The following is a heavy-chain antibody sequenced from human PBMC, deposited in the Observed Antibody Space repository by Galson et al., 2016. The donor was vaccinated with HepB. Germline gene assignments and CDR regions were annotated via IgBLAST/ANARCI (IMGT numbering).Heavy chain of an antibody. Sequence: SLRLSCAASGFTFSETYMTWIRQAPGKGLEWVSAISGSGGSTYSADSVKGRFTISRDNSENTLYLQMNSLGAEDTAVYYCAKDLAIGMRGEFDYWGQGTLVTVSS. J-gene: IGHJ4*02. CDR3: AKDLAIGMRGEFDY. CDR1: GFTFSETY. V-gene: IGHV3-23*01. CDR2: ISGSGGST. D-gene: IGHD3-16*01.